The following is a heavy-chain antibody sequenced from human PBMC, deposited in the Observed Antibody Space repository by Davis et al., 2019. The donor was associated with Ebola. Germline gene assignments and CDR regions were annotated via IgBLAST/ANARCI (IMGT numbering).Heavy chain of an antibody. CDR3: ARVRYCSGGSCFNYFDY. CDR1: GGSFSGYY. Sequence: SETLSLTCAVYGGSFSGYYWSWIRPSPGKGLEWTGEINHRGSTNYNPSLKSRVTISVDTSKNQFSLKLSSVTAADTAVYYCARVRYCSGGSCFNYFDYWGQGTLVTVSS. V-gene: IGHV4-34*01. CDR2: INHRGST. D-gene: IGHD2-15*01. J-gene: IGHJ4*02.